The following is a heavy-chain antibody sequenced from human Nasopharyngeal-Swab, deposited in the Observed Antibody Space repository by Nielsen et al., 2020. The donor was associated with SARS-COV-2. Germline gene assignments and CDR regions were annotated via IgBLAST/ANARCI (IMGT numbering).Heavy chain of an antibody. D-gene: IGHD6-19*01. CDR2: ISWNSGSI. CDR3: AKGAQWLVRDELDY. J-gene: IGHJ4*02. CDR1: GFTFDDYA. V-gene: IGHV3-9*01. Sequence: SLKISCAASGFTFDDYAMHWVRQAPGKSLEWVSGISWNSGSIGYADSVKGRFTISRDNAKNSLYLQMNSLRAEDTALYYCAKGAQWLVRDELDYWGQGTLVTVSS.